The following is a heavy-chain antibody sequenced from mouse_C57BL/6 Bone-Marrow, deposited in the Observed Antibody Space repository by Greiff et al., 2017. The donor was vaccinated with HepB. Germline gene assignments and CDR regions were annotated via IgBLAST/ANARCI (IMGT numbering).Heavy chain of an antibody. J-gene: IGHJ2*01. Sequence: VQLQQSGAELVRPGASVTLSCKASGYTFTDYEMHWVKQTPVHGLEWIGAIDPETGGTAYNQKFKGKAILTADKSSSTTYMELRSLTSEDSAVYYCTRGLGRGYWGQGTTLTVSS. D-gene: IGHD4-1*01. CDR2: IDPETGGT. CDR3: TRGLGRGY. CDR1: GYTFTDYE. V-gene: IGHV1-15*01.